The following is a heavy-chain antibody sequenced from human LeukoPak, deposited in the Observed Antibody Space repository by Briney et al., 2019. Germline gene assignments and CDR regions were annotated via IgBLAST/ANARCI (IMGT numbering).Heavy chain of an antibody. CDR2: ISYDGSNK. Sequence: PGGSLRLSCAAAGFTFSSYVMHWVRQAPGKGLEWVAVISYDGSNKYYADSVKGRFTISRDNSQNTLSLQMNSLRAEDTDVYFCARANWAGIEAPATDYWGQGTLVPVSS. J-gene: IGHJ4*02. D-gene: IGHD2-15*01. V-gene: IGHV3-30-3*01. CDR1: GFTFSSYV. CDR3: ARANWAGIEAPATDY.